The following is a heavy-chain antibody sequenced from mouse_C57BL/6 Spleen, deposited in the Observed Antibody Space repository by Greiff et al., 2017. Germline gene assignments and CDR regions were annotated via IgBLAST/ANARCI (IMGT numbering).Heavy chain of an antibody. D-gene: IGHD1-1*01. Sequence: EVMLVESGGGLVKPGGSLKLSCAASGFTFSNYGMHWVRQASEQGLEWVAYISSGSSTIYYADTVKGRFTITRDNAKNTLFLQMTSLRSEDTAMYDCARPVVRYYYAMDYWGQGTSVTVSS. V-gene: IGHV5-17*01. CDR1: GFTFSNYG. CDR2: ISSGSSTI. CDR3: ARPVVRYYYAMDY. J-gene: IGHJ4*01.